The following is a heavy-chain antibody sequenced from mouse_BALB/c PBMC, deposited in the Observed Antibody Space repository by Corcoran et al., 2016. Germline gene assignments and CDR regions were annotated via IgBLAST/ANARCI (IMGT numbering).Heavy chain of an antibody. CDR1: GYTFTSYV. CDR2: INPYNDGT. Sequence: EVQLQQSGPELVKPGASVKMSCKTSGYTFTSYVMHWVKQKPGQGLEWIGYINPYNDGTKYNEKFKGKATLTSDKSSSTAYMELSSLTSEDSAVYYCARDWAGYAMDYWGQGTSVTVSS. J-gene: IGHJ4*01. CDR3: ARDWAGYAMDY. D-gene: IGHD4-1*01. V-gene: IGHV1S136*01.